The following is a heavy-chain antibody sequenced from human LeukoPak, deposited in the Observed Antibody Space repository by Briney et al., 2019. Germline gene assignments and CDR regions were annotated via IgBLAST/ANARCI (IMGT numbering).Heavy chain of an antibody. Sequence: ASVKVSCKASGFTFTSSAMQWVRQARGQRLEWIGWIVVGSGNTNYAQKFQERVTITRDMSTSTAYMELGSLRSEDTAVYYCGAEVSSGWDGLDYWGQGTLVTVSS. J-gene: IGHJ4*02. CDR3: GAEVSSGWDGLDY. D-gene: IGHD6-19*01. CDR2: IVVGSGNT. V-gene: IGHV1-58*02. CDR1: GFTFTSSA.